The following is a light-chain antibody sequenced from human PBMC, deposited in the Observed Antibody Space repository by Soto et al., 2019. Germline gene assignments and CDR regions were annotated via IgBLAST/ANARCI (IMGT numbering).Light chain of an antibody. CDR3: QQSHSRPRT. J-gene: IGKJ1*01. CDR1: QSISTY. CDR2: TAS. Sequence: IQMTQSPSSLPASVGDRVTLTCRASQSISTYLNWYQQKPGKAPDLLIYTASSLESGVPSRFSGSGSGTDFTLTISSLQPEDFATYFCQQSHSRPRTFGQGTKVDI. V-gene: IGKV1-39*01.